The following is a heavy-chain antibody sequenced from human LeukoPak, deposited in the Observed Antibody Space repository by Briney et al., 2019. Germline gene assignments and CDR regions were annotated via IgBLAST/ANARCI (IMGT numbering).Heavy chain of an antibody. CDR3: VRDFRSADY. CDR2: ICPDGAVT. V-gene: IGHV3-74*01. CDR1: GFTFSTYC. J-gene: IGHJ4*02. Sequence: GGSLRLSCAASGFTFSTYCMHWVRQAPGKGPMWVSRICPDGAVTNYADSVKARFIISRDNARNTVYLQMNSLRVEDTAVYYCVRDFRSADYWGQGTLVTVSS.